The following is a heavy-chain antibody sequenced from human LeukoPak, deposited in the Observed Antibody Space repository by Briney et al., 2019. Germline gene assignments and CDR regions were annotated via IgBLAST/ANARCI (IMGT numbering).Heavy chain of an antibody. CDR3: ARDGPRDWCELVGAFDI. V-gene: IGHV4-61*02. CDR1: GGSISSGSYY. CDR2: IYTSGST. D-gene: IGHD3/OR15-3a*01. Sequence: SETLSLTCTVSGGSISSGSYYWSWIRQPAGKGLEWIGRIYTSGSTNYNPSLKSRVTISVDTSKNQFSLKLSSVTAADTAVYYCARDGPRDWCELVGAFDIWGQGTMVTVSS. J-gene: IGHJ3*02.